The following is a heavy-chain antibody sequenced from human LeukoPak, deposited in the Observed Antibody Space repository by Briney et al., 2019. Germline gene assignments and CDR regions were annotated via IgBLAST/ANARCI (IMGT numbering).Heavy chain of an antibody. CDR3: ARDPYDSSGSYYAAFDI. CDR2: IKHDGSEE. Sequence: GGSLRLSCAASGLTFSTSWMTWVRQAPGKGLEWVANIKHDGSEEYYVDSVKGRFSVSRDNAKNSLYLQMNNLRVEDTAVYYCARDPYDSSGSYYAAFDIWGQGTMVAVSS. CDR1: GLTFSTSW. V-gene: IGHV3-7*01. J-gene: IGHJ3*02. D-gene: IGHD3-22*01.